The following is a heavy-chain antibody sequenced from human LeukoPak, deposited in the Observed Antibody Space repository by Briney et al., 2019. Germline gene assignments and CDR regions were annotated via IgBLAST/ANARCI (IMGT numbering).Heavy chain of an antibody. CDR3: ARGLPGIVVVPAAMAQGCFDI. D-gene: IGHD2-2*01. V-gene: IGHV4-34*01. J-gene: IGHJ3*02. CDR1: GGSFSGYY. Sequence: PETLSLTCAVYGGSFSGYYWSWIRQPPGKGLEWIGEINHSGSTNYNPSLKSRVTISVDTSKNQFSLKLSSVTAADTAVYYCARGLPGIVVVPAAMAQGCFDIWGQGTMVTVSS. CDR2: INHSGST.